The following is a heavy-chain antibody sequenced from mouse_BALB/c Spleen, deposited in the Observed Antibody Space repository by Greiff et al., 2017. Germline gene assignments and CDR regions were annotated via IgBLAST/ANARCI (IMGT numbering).Heavy chain of an antibody. Sequence: EVQLVESGGDLVKPGGSLKLSCAASGFTFSSYGMSWVRQTPDKRLEWVATISSGGSYTYYPDSVKGRFTISRDNAKNTLYLQMSSLKSEDTAMYYCARQRYGNYGYYAMDYWGQGTSVTVSS. V-gene: IGHV5-6*01. D-gene: IGHD2-10*02. CDR2: ISSGGSYT. CDR3: ARQRYGNYGYYAMDY. J-gene: IGHJ4*01. CDR1: GFTFSSYG.